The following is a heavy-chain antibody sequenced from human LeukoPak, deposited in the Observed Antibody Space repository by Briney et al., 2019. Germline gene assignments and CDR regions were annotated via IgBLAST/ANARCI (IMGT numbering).Heavy chain of an antibody. CDR2: VNHSRST. V-gene: IGHV4-34*01. J-gene: IGHJ4*02. D-gene: IGHD6-6*01. CDR3: ARGVSSIAPFDY. Sequence: PSETLSLTCAVYGGSFSGYYWSWIRQSPGKGLEWIGEVNHSRSTNYNPSLKSRVTISVDTSKNQFSLKLSSVTAADTAVYYCARGVSSIAPFDYWGQGTLVTVSS. CDR1: GGSFSGYY.